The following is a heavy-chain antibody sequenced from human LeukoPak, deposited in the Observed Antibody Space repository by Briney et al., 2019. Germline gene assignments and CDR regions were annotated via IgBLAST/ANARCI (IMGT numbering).Heavy chain of an antibody. V-gene: IGHV1-8*02. D-gene: IGHD7-27*01. CDR3: ARGLGTYWGKDFLNWFDP. J-gene: IGHJ5*02. CDR2: VNPNNGDA. Sequence: ASVKVSCKASGYSFTNYDINWVRQAAGQGLEGMGWVNPNNGDAGFSQKFQGRVTLTSNTSLTTAYMELTSLTSEDTAVYYCARGLGTYWGKDFLNWFDPWGQGTLVTVSS. CDR1: GYSFTNYD.